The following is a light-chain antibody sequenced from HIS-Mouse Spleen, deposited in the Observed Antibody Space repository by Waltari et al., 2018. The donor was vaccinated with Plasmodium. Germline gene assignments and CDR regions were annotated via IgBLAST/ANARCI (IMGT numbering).Light chain of an antibody. Sequence: SYELTQPPSVSVSPGQTARITCSGDALPNKYAYWYQQKSGQAPVLCIYEDSKRPYGNPVRFAGSSSGTMATLTISGAKVEDEADYYCYSTDSSGNHRVFGGGTKLTVL. CDR1: ALPNKY. CDR2: EDS. CDR3: YSTDSSGNHRV. J-gene: IGLJ2*01. V-gene: IGLV3-10*01.